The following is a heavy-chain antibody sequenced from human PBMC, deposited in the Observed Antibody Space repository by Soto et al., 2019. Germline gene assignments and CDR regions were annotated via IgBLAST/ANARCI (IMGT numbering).Heavy chain of an antibody. CDR3: ARDRVVVIPPPRFDY. Sequence: QVPLVQSGAEVKKPGASVKVSCKASGYTFTSYGISWVRQAPGQGLEWMGWISAYNGNTNYAQKLQGRVTMTTDTSTSTAYMELRSLRSDDTAVYYCARDRVVVIPPPRFDYWGQGTLVTVSS. CDR1: GYTFTSYG. J-gene: IGHJ4*02. V-gene: IGHV1-18*01. D-gene: IGHD3-22*01. CDR2: ISAYNGNT.